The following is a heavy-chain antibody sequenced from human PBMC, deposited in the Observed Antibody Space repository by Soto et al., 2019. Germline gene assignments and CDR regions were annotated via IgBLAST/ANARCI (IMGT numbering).Heavy chain of an antibody. D-gene: IGHD3-3*01. CDR1: DGSISSGGYY. Sequence: SETLSLTCTVSDGSISSGGYYWSWIRQHPGKGLEWIGYIYYSGSTYYNPSLKSRVTISVDTSKNQFSLKLSSVTAADTAVYYCARVPRYDFWSGPLDYYGMDVWGQGTTVTVSS. CDR3: ARVPRYDFWSGPLDYYGMDV. V-gene: IGHV4-31*03. CDR2: IYYSGST. J-gene: IGHJ6*02.